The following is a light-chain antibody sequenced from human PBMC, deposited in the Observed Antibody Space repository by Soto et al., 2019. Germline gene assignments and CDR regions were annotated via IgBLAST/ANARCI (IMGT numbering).Light chain of an antibody. CDR3: ATWYDSLNGYVV. CDR1: SSNIGSNT. J-gene: IGLJ2*01. CDR2: SNK. V-gene: IGLV1-44*01. Sequence: QSVLTQPPSASGTPGQRVTISCSGSSSNIGSNTVNWYQQLPGTAPKLLIYSNKQRPSGVPDRFSGSKSGTSASLAISGLQSEDEADYYCATWYDSLNGYVVFGGGTTLTVL.